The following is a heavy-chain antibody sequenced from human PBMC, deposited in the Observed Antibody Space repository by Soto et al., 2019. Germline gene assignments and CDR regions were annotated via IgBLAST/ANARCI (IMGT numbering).Heavy chain of an antibody. CDR2: ISSSSSYI. V-gene: IGHV3-21*01. D-gene: IGHD3-3*01. CDR1: GFTFSSYS. J-gene: IGHJ4*02. Sequence: EVQLVESGGGLVKPGGSLRLSCAASGFTFSSYSMNWVRQAPGKGLEWVSSISSSSSYIYYADSVKGRFTISRDNAKNSLYLQMNSLRAEDTAVYYCARHFGVVITPTDYLDYWGQGTLVTVSS. CDR3: ARHFGVVITPTDYLDY.